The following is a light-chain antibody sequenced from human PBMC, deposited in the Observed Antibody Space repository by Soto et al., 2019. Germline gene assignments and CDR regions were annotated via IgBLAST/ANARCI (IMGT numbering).Light chain of an antibody. CDR2: LGS. J-gene: IGKJ1*01. CDR3: MQALQTWT. V-gene: IGKV2-28*01. Sequence: DIVMTQSPLSLPVTPGEPASISCRSSQSLLHRNGYNYVDWYLQKPGQSPQLLIYLGSNRASGVPDRFSGSGSGTDFTLKISRVEAEDVGVYYCMQALQTWTFGQGTKVEIK. CDR1: QSLLHRNGYNY.